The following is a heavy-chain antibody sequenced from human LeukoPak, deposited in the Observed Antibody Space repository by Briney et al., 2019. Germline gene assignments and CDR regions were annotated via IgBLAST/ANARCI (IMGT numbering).Heavy chain of an antibody. CDR2: IIPIFGTA. D-gene: IGHD2-15*01. J-gene: IGHJ4*02. V-gene: IGHV1-69*13. CDR1: GGTFSSYA. CDR3: ARDPHCSGGSCYSGIFDY. Sequence: SVKVSCKASGGTFSSYAISWVRQAPGQGLEWMGGIIPIFGTANYAQKFQGRVTITADESTSTAYMELSSLRSEDTAVYYCARDPHCSGGSCYSGIFDYWGQGTLVTVSS.